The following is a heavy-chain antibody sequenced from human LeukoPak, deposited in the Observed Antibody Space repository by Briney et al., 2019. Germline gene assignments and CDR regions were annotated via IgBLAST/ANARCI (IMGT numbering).Heavy chain of an antibody. J-gene: IGHJ6*03. V-gene: IGHV6-1*01. CDR3: ARDSQYYDFWSGYLTYYYYMDV. CDR1: GDSVSSNSAA. CDR2: TYYRSKWYN. D-gene: IGHD3-3*01. Sequence: SQTLSLTCATSGDSVSSNSAAWNWIRQSPSRGLEWLGRTYYRSKWYNDYAVSVKSRITINPDTSKNQFSLQLNSVTPEDTAVYYCARDSQYYDFWSGYLTYYYYMDVWGKGTTVTVSS.